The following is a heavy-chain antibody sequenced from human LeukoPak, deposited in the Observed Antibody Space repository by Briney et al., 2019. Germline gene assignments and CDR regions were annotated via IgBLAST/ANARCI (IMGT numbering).Heavy chain of an antibody. CDR1: GFTFSNYD. D-gene: IGHD1-26*01. CDR3: AYDGSA. V-gene: IGHV3-30*04. Sequence: PGGSLRLSCAASGFTFSNYDMHWVRQAPGKGLEWVAVLSYDGRKKYYADSVKGRFTISRDDYENTLYLQMNSLRREDTAVYYCAYDGSAWGRGTLVTVSS. J-gene: IGHJ2*01. CDR2: LSYDGRKK.